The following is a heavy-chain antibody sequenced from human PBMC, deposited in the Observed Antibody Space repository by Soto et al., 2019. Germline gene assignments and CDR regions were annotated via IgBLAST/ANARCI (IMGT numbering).Heavy chain of an antibody. J-gene: IGHJ5*02. D-gene: IGHD6-13*01. CDR1: SGSISSSNW. CDR2: IYHSGST. V-gene: IGHV4-4*02. CDR3: ARAVSGQLVRFVRWFDP. Sequence: QVQLQESGPGLVKPSGTLSLTCAVSSGSISSSNWWSWVRQPPGKGLEWIGEIYHSGSTNYNPSLKSRVTLSVDKSKNQFSVKLSSVTAADTAVYYCARAVSGQLVRFVRWFDPWGQGTLVTVSS.